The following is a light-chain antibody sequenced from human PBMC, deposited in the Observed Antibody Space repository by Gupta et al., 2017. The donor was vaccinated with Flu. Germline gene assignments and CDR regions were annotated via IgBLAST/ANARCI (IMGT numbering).Light chain of an antibody. CDR2: KAS. Sequence: IQMTLSPSSLSASVGDRVTITCRASQSISSWLAWYQQKPGKAPKLRIYKASSLESGVPSRFSGSGSGTEFTLTISSLQPYDFATYYCQQYNSYSRTFGQGTKVEIK. CDR1: QSISSW. CDR3: QQYNSYSRT. J-gene: IGKJ1*01. V-gene: IGKV1-5*03.